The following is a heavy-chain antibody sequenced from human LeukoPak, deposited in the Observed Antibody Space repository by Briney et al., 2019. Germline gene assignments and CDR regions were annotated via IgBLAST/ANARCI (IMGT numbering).Heavy chain of an antibody. CDR3: TRYNNDHFDY. V-gene: IGHV3-33*01. J-gene: IGHJ4*02. CDR1: GFTFSSYG. D-gene: IGHD1-14*01. CDR2: IWYDGSRA. Sequence: GGSLRLSCAASGFTFSSYGMHWVRQAPGKGLEWVAVIWYDGSRAFYADSVKGRFTISRDNSKNTMSVQMDDLRAEDTAVYYCTRYNNDHFDYWGQGTLVTVSS.